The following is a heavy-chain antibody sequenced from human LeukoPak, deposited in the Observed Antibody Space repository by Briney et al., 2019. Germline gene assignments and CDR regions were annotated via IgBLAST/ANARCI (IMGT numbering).Heavy chain of an antibody. Sequence: PGGSLRLSCAASGFTFSSYAMTWVRQAPGKGLEWVSSISSSSSYIYYADSVKGRFTISRDNAKNSLYLQMNSLRAEDTAVYYCARVAYSSGPFDYWGQGTLVTVSS. V-gene: IGHV3-21*01. CDR3: ARVAYSSGPFDY. CDR2: ISSSSSYI. CDR1: GFTFSSYA. J-gene: IGHJ4*02. D-gene: IGHD6-19*01.